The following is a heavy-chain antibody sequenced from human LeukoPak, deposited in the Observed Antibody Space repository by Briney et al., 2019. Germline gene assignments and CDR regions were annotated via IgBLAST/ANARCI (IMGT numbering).Heavy chain of an antibody. Sequence: SETLSLTCTVSGGSISSGGYYWSWIRQPPGKGLEWIGYIYHSGSTYYNPSLKSRVTISVDRSKNQFSLKLSSVTAADTAVYYCARAVVDIVVVPAAIDWFDPWGQGTLVTVSS. CDR1: GGSISSGGYY. CDR3: ARAVVDIVVVPAAIDWFDP. V-gene: IGHV4-30-2*01. CDR2: IYHSGST. J-gene: IGHJ5*02. D-gene: IGHD2-2*03.